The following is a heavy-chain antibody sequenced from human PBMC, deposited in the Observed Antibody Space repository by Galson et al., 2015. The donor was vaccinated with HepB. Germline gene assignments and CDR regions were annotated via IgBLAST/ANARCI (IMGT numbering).Heavy chain of an antibody. V-gene: IGHV1-69*13. Sequence: SVKVSCKASGGSFNSYAVSWVRQAPGHGLEWVGGIIPLFATPKYAQKFQDRVIISADESTLTAYLEMSSLTSEDTAVYYCTSDWPLGGDYSYNWFDPWGQGTLVTVSS. CDR1: GGSFNSYA. CDR2: IIPLFATP. J-gene: IGHJ5*02. D-gene: IGHD4-17*01. CDR3: TSDWPLGGDYSYNWFDP.